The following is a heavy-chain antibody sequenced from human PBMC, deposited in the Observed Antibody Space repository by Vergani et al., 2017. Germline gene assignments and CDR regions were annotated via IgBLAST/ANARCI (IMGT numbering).Heavy chain of an antibody. CDR1: GYTFSNYY. V-gene: IGHV1-46*03. J-gene: IGHJ4*02. D-gene: IGHD3-9*01. Sequence: QVQVVQSGAEVKKSGASVKVSCKTSGYTFSNYYMHWVRQAPGQGLEWMGIINPSGGHTNYAQKFQGRVTMTRDTSTSTVYMELSSLRSEDTAIYYCAIGEYGILTGYRYWGQGTLVTVSA. CDR2: INPSGGHT. CDR3: AIGEYGILTGYRY.